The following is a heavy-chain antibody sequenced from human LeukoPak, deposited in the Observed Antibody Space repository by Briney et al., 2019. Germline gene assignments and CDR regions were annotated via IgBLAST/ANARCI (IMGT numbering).Heavy chain of an antibody. D-gene: IGHD5-18*01. V-gene: IGHV1-69*13. Sequence: SVKVSCKASGYTFTSYDINWVRQATGQGLEWMGGIIPIFGTANYAQKFQGRVTITADESTSTAYMELSSLRSEDTAVYYCARDYWVKSDTAMVRLEKDYYYYGMDVWGQGTTVTVSS. J-gene: IGHJ6*02. CDR1: GYTFTSYD. CDR2: IIPIFGTA. CDR3: ARDYWVKSDTAMVRLEKDYYYYGMDV.